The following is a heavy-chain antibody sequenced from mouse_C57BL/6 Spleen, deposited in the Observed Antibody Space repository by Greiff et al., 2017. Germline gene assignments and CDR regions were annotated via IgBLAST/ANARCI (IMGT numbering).Heavy chain of an antibody. D-gene: IGHD1-1*01. Sequence: VQLQQPGAELVRPGSSVKLSCKASGYTFTSYWMHWVKQRPIQGLEWIGNIDPSDSETHYNQKFKDKAKLTVDKSSSTAYMQLSSLTSEDSAVYSCASSFTTVVAPGAMDYWGQGTSVTVSS. CDR2: IDPSDSET. J-gene: IGHJ4*01. CDR3: ASSFTTVVAPGAMDY. CDR1: GYTFTSYW. V-gene: IGHV1-52*01.